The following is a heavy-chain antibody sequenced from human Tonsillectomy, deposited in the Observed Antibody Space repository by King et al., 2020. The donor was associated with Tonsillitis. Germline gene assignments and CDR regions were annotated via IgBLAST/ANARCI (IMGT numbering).Heavy chain of an antibody. Sequence: TLKESGPTLVKPTQTLTLTCTFSGFSLTTSGVGVGWIRQPPGKALEWLALIYWDDDKRYRPSLKTRLTITKDTSKDQVVLTMTNVDPVDTATYFCARRHSGFFAPFPIRDAFDVWGQGTMVTVSS. CDR3: ARRHSGFFAPFPIRDAFDV. CDR1: GFSLTTSGVG. J-gene: IGHJ3*01. CDR2: IYWDDDK. D-gene: IGHD3-3*01. V-gene: IGHV2-5*02.